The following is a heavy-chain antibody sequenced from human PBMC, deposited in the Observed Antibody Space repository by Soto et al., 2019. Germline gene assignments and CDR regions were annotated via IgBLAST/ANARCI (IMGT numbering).Heavy chain of an antibody. V-gene: IGHV1-46*01. J-gene: IGHJ3*02. CDR2: INPSGGST. CDR3: ARDVGGVAGTKDAFDI. Sequence: ASVKVSCKASGYSFTSYYMHLVRQAPGQGLEWMGIINPSGGSTRYAQKFQDRVTITSDTSTSTLYMEMSSLRSEDTAVYYCARDVGGVAGTKDAFDIWGQGTMVTVSS. CDR1: GYSFTSYY. D-gene: IGHD6-19*01.